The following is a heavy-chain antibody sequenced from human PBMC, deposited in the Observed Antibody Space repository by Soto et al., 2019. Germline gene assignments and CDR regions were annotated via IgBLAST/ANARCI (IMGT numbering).Heavy chain of an antibody. CDR3: AKDSMGDYYGMDF. Sequence: PGGSLRLSCAASGFTFSSFGMHWVRQAPGKGLEWVAVMSFDGRIQNYADSLKGRFTISRDNSRNTLFLQMNSLRPEDTAVYFCAKDSMGDYYGMDFWGQGTTVTVSS. D-gene: IGHD1-26*01. J-gene: IGHJ6*02. V-gene: IGHV3-30*18. CDR1: GFTFSSFG. CDR2: MSFDGRIQ.